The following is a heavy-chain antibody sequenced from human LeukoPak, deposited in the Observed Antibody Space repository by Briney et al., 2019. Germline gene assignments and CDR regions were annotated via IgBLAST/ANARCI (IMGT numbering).Heavy chain of an antibody. Sequence: GGSLRLSCAASGFNFATFAMNWVRQAPGKGLEWVSGIGTTVETYYADSVKGRFTISRDNSENTVHLQMNSLTTDDTAVYFCAKDGHAFNSAWDYFDSWGQGTLVTVSS. CDR3: AKDGHAFNSAWDYFDS. J-gene: IGHJ4*02. D-gene: IGHD1-26*01. CDR2: IGTTVET. CDR1: GFNFATFA. V-gene: IGHV3-23*01.